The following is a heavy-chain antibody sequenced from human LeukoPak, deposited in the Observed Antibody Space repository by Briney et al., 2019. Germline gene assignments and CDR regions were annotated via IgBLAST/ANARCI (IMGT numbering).Heavy chain of an antibody. D-gene: IGHD5-24*01. CDR2: IYYSGST. J-gene: IGHJ4*02. CDR3: ARQVPGGYNLYYFNY. V-gene: IGHV4-39*01. CDR1: GGSISTSSYS. Sequence: SETLSLTCTVSGGSISTSSYSWGWIRQPPEKGLEWIGTIYYSGSTYYNPSLKSRVTISVDTSKNQFSLNLSPLTAAATAVYYCARQVPGGYNLYYFNYWGQGTLVTVSS.